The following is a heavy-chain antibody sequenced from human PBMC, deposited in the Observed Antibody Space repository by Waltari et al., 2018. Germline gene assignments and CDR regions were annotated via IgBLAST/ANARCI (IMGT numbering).Heavy chain of an antibody. V-gene: IGHV4-39*01. J-gene: IGHJ3*01. CDR2: MSYSGVT. CDR1: GVSITSNRHY. Sequence: QLQLQESGPGLVKPSETLSLTCSVSGVSITSNRHYRGWIRQPPGQGLEWIATMSYSGVTYSSPSLESRVTVSRDTSKNQLSLKLVSVTAADTAVYYCATYIGASVGTAAFDVWGQGTMVTVSS. D-gene: IGHD5-12*01. CDR3: ATYIGASVGTAAFDV.